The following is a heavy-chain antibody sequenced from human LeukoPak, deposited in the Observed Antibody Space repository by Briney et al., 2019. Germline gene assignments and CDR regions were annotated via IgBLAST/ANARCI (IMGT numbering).Heavy chain of an antibody. D-gene: IGHD1-26*01. CDR1: GFTFSSYS. CDR3: ARDIVGAKGY. CDR2: ISSSSSTI. Sequence: PGGSLRLSCAASGFTFSSYSMNWVRQAPGKGLEWVSYISSSSSTIYYADSVKGRLTISRDNAKNSLYLQMNSLGAEDTAVYYCARDIVGAKGYWGQGTLVTVSS. J-gene: IGHJ4*02. V-gene: IGHV3-48*01.